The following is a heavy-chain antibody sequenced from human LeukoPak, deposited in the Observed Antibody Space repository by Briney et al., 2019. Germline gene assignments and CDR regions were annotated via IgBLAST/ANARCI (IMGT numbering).Heavy chain of an antibody. J-gene: IGHJ4*02. D-gene: IGHD3-22*01. Sequence: GGSLRLSCAASGFTFTSYAMSWVRQAPGKGLEWVSAISGNGGATYYADSVKGRFTISRDNSKNTLHLQMNSLRAEDTALYYCAKVTTAIVEDNFFDYWGQGTLVSVSS. V-gene: IGHV3-23*01. CDR3: AKVTTAIVEDNFFDY. CDR2: ISGNGGAT. CDR1: GFTFTSYA.